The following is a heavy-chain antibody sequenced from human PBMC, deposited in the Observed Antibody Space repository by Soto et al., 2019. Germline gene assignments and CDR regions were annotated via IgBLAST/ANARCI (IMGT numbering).Heavy chain of an antibody. V-gene: IGHV1-58*02. CDR1: GFTFTSSA. CDR3: AAASDYGDYAGY. D-gene: IGHD4-17*01. J-gene: IGHJ4*02. Sequence: ASVKVSCKASGFTFTSSAMQWVRQARGQRLEWIGWIVVGSGNTNYAQKFQERVTITRDMSTSTAYMELSSLRSEDTAVYYCAAASDYGDYAGYWGQGTLVTVS. CDR2: IVVGSGNT.